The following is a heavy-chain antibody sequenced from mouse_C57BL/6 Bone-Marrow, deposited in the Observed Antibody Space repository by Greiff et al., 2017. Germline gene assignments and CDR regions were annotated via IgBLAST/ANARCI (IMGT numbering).Heavy chain of an antibody. J-gene: IGHJ4*01. V-gene: IGHV1-81*01. CDR3: AHSNYEREMDY. CDR2: IYPRSGNT. CDR1: GYTFTSSG. Sequence: QVQLQQSGAELARPGASVKLSCKASGYTFTSSGISWVKQRTGQGLEWIGEIYPRSGNTYYNEKFKGKATLTADKSSSTAYMELRSLTSEDSAVYFCAHSNYEREMDYWGQGTSVTVSS. D-gene: IGHD2-5*01.